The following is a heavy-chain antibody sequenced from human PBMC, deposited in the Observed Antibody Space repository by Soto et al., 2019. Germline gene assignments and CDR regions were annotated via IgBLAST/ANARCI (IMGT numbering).Heavy chain of an antibody. CDR2: IYNGGST. CDR1: GDSLSSYY. D-gene: IGHD3-3*01. CDR3: ARAPVGLDTISYFDY. Sequence: SETLSLTCTVSGDSLSSYYWSWVRVPPGKGLEWIGYIYNGGSTYYRPSLESRMHMSLDATRNHYSLRLTSVTAADTAVYFCARAPVGLDTISYFDYWGQGKLVTVSS. J-gene: IGHJ4*02. V-gene: IGHV4-59*04.